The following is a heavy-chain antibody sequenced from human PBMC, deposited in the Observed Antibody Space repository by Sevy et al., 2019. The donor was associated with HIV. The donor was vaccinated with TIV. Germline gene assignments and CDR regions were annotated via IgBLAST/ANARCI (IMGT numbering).Heavy chain of an antibody. CDR2: ISYRGAT. CDR3: ARIYDH. V-gene: IGHV4-39*01. J-gene: IGHJ5*02. Sequence: SETLSLTCSVSGGSIATFGSFWGWIRQPPGKGLEWIGDISYRGATNYNPSLKSRATISVDTSKSQLSLKLTSLTPADTAVYYCARIYDHWGQGVLVTVPS. CDR1: GGSIATFGSF.